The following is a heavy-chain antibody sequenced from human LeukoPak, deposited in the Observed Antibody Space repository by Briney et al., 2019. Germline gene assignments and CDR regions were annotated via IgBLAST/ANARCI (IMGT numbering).Heavy chain of an antibody. V-gene: IGHV3-53*01. CDR2: MYSHGLT. Sequence: GGSPRLSCAASGFSVSSTYMSWVRQAPGKGLEWVSLMYSHGLTSYGDSVRGRFTISRDTSKNTLHLQMNSLRAEDTAIYYCVRDIGSYPPEKWGQGTLVTVSS. CDR1: GFSVSSTY. J-gene: IGHJ4*02. CDR3: VRDIGSYPPEK. D-gene: IGHD1-26*01.